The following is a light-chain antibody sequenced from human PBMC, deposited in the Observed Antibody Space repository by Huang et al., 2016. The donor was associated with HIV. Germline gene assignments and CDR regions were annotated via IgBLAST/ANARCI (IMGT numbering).Light chain of an antibody. CDR3: QQYNRFYT. Sequence: DIQMTQSPSTLSASVGDRVTITCRASQSVGNWLAWYQQKPGQAPKLLIYTASTFQNGVPSRFSGSGSETEFTLTINSLQPDDFATYYCQQYNRFYTFGQGTRLDIK. CDR1: QSVGNW. CDR2: TAS. J-gene: IGKJ2*01. V-gene: IGKV1-5*03.